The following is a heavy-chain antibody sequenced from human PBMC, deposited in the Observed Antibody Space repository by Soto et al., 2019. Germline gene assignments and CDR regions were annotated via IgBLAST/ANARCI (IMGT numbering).Heavy chain of an antibody. Sequence: GGSLRLSCAASGFTLRSYSMNWVRQAPGKGLEWVSSISSSSSYIYYADSVKGRFTISRDNAKNSLYLQMNSLRAEDTAVYYCARDPIVVVPAALNWFDPWGQGTLVTVSS. CDR3: ARDPIVVVPAALNWFDP. D-gene: IGHD2-2*01. J-gene: IGHJ5*02. CDR2: ISSSSSYI. V-gene: IGHV3-21*01. CDR1: GFTLRSYS.